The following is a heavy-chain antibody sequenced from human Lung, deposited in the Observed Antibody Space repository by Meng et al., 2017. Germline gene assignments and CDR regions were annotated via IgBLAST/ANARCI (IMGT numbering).Heavy chain of an antibody. CDR1: GYTFTCYS. D-gene: IGHD3-16*01. CDR2: INPKSGGT. CDR3: ARGGSYSSDY. V-gene: IGHV1-2*06. J-gene: IGHJ4*02. Sequence: QVQLVQSGAEVKKPGASVKVSCKASGYTFTCYSIHWVRQAPGQGLEWMGRINPKSGGTNYAQKFQGRVTMTRDTSISTAYIELSGLRSDVTAVYYCARGGSYSSDYWGQGTLVTVSS.